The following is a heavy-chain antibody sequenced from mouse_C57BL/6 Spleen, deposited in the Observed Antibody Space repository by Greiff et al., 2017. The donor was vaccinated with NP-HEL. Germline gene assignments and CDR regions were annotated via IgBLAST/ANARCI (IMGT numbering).Heavy chain of an antibody. V-gene: IGHV1-76*01. D-gene: IGHD1-1*01. CDR2: IYPGSGNT. CDR1: GYTFTDYY. Sequence: VQLQQSGAELVRPGASVKLSCKASGYTFTDYYINWVKQRPGQGLEWIARIYPGSGNTYYNEKFKGKATLTAEKSSSTAYMQLSSLTSEDSAVYFCAGGSSFLDYWGQGTTLTVSS. CDR3: AGGSSFLDY. J-gene: IGHJ2*01.